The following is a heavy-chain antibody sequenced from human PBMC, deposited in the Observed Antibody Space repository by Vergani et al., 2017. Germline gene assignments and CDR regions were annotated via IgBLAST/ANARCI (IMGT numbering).Heavy chain of an antibody. D-gene: IGHD3-3*01. J-gene: IGHJ4*02. Sequence: QLVQSGPEVKKPGTSVKVSCKASGFTFTSSAMQWVRQARGQRLEWMGWINPNSGGTTYAQEFQGRVTMTRETSISTAYLELSRLRSDDTAVYYCARDGLLYDFWSGYYIYWGQGTLVTVSS. V-gene: IGHV1-2*02. CDR2: INPNSGGT. CDR1: GFTFTSSA. CDR3: ARDGLLYDFWSGYYIY.